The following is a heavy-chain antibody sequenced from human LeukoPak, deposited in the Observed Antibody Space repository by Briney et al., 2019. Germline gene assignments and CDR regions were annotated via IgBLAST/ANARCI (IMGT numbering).Heavy chain of an antibody. J-gene: IGHJ6*03. Sequence: SVKVSCKASGGTFSSYAISLVRQAPGQGLEWMGGIIPIFGTANYAQKFQGRVTITADESTSTAYMELSSLRSEDTAVYYCAGAMVRGVIHYYYYYYMDVWGKGTTVTVSS. V-gene: IGHV1-69*13. D-gene: IGHD3-10*01. CDR3: AGAMVRGVIHYYYYYYMDV. CDR1: GGTFSSYA. CDR2: IIPIFGTA.